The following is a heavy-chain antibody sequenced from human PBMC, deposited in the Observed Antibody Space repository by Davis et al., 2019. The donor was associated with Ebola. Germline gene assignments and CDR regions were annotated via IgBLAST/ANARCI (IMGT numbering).Heavy chain of an antibody. Sequence: ASVKVSCKASGYTFTSYGISWVRQAPGQGLEWMGWISAYNGNTNYAQKLQGRVTMTTDTSTSTAYMELRSLRSDDTAVYYCARTPPSPGDGYYYGMDVWGQGTTVTVSS. V-gene: IGHV1-18*01. J-gene: IGHJ6*02. CDR2: ISAYNGNT. CDR3: ARTPPSPGDGYYYGMDV. CDR1: GYTFTSYG. D-gene: IGHD3-10*01.